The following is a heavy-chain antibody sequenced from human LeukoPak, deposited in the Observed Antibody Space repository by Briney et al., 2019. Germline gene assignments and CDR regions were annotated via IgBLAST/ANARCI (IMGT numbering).Heavy chain of an antibody. V-gene: IGHV3-21*01. CDR1: GFTFSSYS. D-gene: IGHD2-15*01. CDR3: ARLALSYCSGGSCYSYGMDV. J-gene: IGHJ6*02. Sequence: GGSLRLSCAASGFTFSSYSMNWVRQAPGKGLDWVSSISSSSSYIYYADSVKGRFTISRDNAKNSLYLQMNSLRAEDTAVYYCARLALSYCSGGSCYSYGMDVWGQGTTVTVSS. CDR2: ISSSSSYI.